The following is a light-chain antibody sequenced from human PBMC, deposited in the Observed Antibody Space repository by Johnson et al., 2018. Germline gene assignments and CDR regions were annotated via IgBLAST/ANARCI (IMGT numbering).Light chain of an antibody. J-gene: IGLJ1*01. Sequence: QSVLTQPPSVSAAPGQKVTISCSGSSSNIGNNYVSWYQQLPGTAPKLLIYENNKRPSGIPDRFSGSKSGTSATLGITGLQTGDEADYYYGTWDSSLSAGNAFGTGTKVTVL. CDR2: ENN. CDR1: SSNIGNNY. V-gene: IGLV1-51*02. CDR3: GTWDSSLSAGNA.